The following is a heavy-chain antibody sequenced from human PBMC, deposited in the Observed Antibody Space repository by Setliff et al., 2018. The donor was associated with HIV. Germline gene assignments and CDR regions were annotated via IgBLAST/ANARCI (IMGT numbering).Heavy chain of an antibody. D-gene: IGHD2-15*01. CDR2: IRGKAYGETA. V-gene: IGHV3-49*04. CDR3: ARRDCSGGSCYMGY. CDR1: GFTFGDYA. Sequence: GGSLRLSCTASGFTFGDYAVSWVRQAPGKGLEWVGFIRGKAYGETADFAASLKGRFTISRDDSKSIAYLQMNSLKTEDTAVYYCARRDCSGGSCYMGYWGQGTLVTVSS. J-gene: IGHJ4*02.